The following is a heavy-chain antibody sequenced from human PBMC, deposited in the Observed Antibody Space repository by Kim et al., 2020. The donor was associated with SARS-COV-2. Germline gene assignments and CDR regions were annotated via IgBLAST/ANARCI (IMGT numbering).Heavy chain of an antibody. CDR1: GFTFSSYA. CDR3: ARASYYDSSEVFDY. CDR2: ISYDGSNK. Sequence: GGSLRLSCAASGFTFSSYAMHWVRQAPGKGLEWVAVISYDGSNKYYADSVKGRFTISRDNSKNTLYLQMNSLRAEDTAVYYCARASYYDSSEVFDYWGQGTLVTVSS. D-gene: IGHD3-22*01. V-gene: IGHV3-30*04. J-gene: IGHJ4*02.